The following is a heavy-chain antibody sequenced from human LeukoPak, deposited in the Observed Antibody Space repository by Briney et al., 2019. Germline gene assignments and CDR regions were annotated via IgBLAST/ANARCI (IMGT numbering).Heavy chain of an antibody. J-gene: IGHJ4*02. Sequence: GGSLRLSCAASGFTFSSYWMHWVRQAPGKGLVWVSRINSDGSSTSYADSVKGRFTISRDNSKNTLYLQMNSLRVEDTAVYYCASGKATAMAQGYWGQGTLVTVSS. V-gene: IGHV3-74*01. CDR1: GFTFSSYW. CDR3: ASGKATAMAQGY. D-gene: IGHD5-18*01. CDR2: INSDGSST.